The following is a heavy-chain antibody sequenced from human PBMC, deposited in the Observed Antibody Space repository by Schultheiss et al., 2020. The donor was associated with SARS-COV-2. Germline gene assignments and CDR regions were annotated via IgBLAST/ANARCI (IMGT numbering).Heavy chain of an antibody. CDR1: GFTFSSYS. CDR2: ISSSSSYI. J-gene: IGHJ4*02. Sequence: GGSLRLSCAASGFTFSSYSMNWVRQAPGKGLEWVSSISSSSSYIYYADSVKGRFTISRDNAKNSLYLRMNSLRAEDMAVYYCFGYSSSRRGGAFDYWGQGTLVTVSS. D-gene: IGHD2-2*01. V-gene: IGHV3-21*01. CDR3: FGYSSSRRGGAFDY.